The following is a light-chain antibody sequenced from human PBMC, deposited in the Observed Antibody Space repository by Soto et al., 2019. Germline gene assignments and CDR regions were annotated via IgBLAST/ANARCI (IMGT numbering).Light chain of an antibody. CDR3: SSYAGSNNYV. CDR1: STDVGGYKY. V-gene: IGLV2-8*01. Sequence: QSALTQPPSASGSPGQSVTISCTGTSTDVGGYKYVSWYQQHPGKAPKLMIYEVSKRPSGVPDRFPGSKSGNTASLTVSGIQAEDEADYYCSSYAGSNNYVFGSGTKLTVL. CDR2: EVS. J-gene: IGLJ1*01.